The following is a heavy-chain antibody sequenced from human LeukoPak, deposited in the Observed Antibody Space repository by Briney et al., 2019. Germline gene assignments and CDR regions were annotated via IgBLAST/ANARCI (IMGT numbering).Heavy chain of an antibody. CDR3: ARDLSTGPADYCFDS. D-gene: IGHD2-2*01. CDR2: ISNVGGSK. J-gene: IGHJ4*02. Sequence: PGMSLRLSCAASGFTFSDYAIHWVRGAPGKGLEWVSLISNVGGSKHYADSVKGRCTISRDNSKNTLLVQIKTLRPEDTAVYYCARDLSTGPADYCFDSWGQGTLVTVSS. CDR1: GFTFSDYA. V-gene: IGHV3-30-3*01.